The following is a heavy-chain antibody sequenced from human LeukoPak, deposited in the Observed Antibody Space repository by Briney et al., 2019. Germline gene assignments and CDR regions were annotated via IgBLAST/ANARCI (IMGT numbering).Heavy chain of an antibody. CDR1: GFTFSSYS. CDR3: ARRYVDIDAFDI. Sequence: GGSPRLSCAASGFTFSSYSMNWVRQAPGKGLEWVSSISSSSSYIYYADSVKGRFTISRDNAKNSLCLQMNSLRAEDTAVYYCARRYVDIDAFDIWGQGTMVTVSS. J-gene: IGHJ3*02. V-gene: IGHV3-21*01. CDR2: ISSSSSYI. D-gene: IGHD5-12*01.